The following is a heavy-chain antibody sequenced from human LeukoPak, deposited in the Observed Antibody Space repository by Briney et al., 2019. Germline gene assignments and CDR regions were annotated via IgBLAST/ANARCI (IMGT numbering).Heavy chain of an antibody. D-gene: IGHD4-11*01. Sequence: MVCINPNSGGTNYAQKFQGRVTMTREKSIRTAYMEMSRLRSDDTAVYYCASESTVLSWSDYWGQGTLVTVSS. V-gene: IGHV1-2*02. CDR3: ASESTVLSWSDY. J-gene: IGHJ4*02. CDR2: INPNSGGT.